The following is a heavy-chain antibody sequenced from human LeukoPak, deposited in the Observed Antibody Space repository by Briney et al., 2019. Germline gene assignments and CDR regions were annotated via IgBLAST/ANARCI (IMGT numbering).Heavy chain of an antibody. D-gene: IGHD3-22*01. CDR1: GFTFDDYG. CDR2: INWNGGST. V-gene: IGHV3-20*04. Sequence: PGGSLRLSCAASGFTFDDYGMSWVRQAPGKGLEWVSGINWNGGSTGYADSVKGRFTISRDNAKNSLYLQMNSLRAEDTAVYYCARDAYYYDSSGYYHYYYYMDVWGKGTTVTVSS. J-gene: IGHJ6*03. CDR3: ARDAYYYDSSGYYHYYYYMDV.